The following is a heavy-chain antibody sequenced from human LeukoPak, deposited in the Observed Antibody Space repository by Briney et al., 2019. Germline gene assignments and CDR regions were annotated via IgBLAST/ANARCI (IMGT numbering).Heavy chain of an antibody. V-gene: IGHV1-24*01. D-gene: IGHD2-2*01. J-gene: IGHJ4*02. CDR1: GYTFTSYY. Sequence: GASVKVSCKASGYTFTSYYMHWVRQAPGKGLEWMGGFDPEDGETIYAQKFQGRVTMTEDTSTDTAYMELSSLRSEDTAVYYCAVRTPIVVVPAAVDYWGQGTLVTVSS. CDR2: FDPEDGET. CDR3: AVRTPIVVVPAAVDY.